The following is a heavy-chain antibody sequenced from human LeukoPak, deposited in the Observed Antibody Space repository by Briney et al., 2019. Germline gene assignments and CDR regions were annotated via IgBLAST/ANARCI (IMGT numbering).Heavy chain of an antibody. J-gene: IGHJ4*02. CDR3: ARGGVIAVAPFRY. Sequence: SETLSLTCTVSGGSISSSSYHWGWIRQPPGKGLEWIGSIYYSGSIYQKPSLKSRVTISVDTSKNQFSLKLSSVTAADTAVYYCARGGVIAVAPFRYWGQGTLVTVSS. D-gene: IGHD6-19*01. CDR1: GGSISSSSYH. V-gene: IGHV4-39*07. CDR2: IYYSGSI.